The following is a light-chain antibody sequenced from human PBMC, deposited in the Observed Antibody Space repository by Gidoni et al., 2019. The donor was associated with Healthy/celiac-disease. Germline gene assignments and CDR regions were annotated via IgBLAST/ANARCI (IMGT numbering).Light chain of an antibody. CDR2: DAS. Sequence: DIVLTQSPATLSLSPGERATLSCRASQSVSSYLAWYQQKPCQAPRLLIYDASTRATGIPARFSGSGSGTDFTLTISSLEPEDFAVYYCQQRSNWPPRTFGQGTKLEIK. V-gene: IGKV3-11*01. J-gene: IGKJ2*01. CDR1: QSVSSY. CDR3: QQRSNWPPRT.